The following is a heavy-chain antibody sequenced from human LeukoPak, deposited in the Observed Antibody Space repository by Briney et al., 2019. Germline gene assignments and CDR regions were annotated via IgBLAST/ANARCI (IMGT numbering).Heavy chain of an antibody. CDR3: ARDSVNRMDYYGSGSYGDY. CDR1: GFTFSSYE. V-gene: IGHV3-48*03. Sequence: PGGSLRLSCAASGFTFSSYEMNWVRQAPGKGLEWVSYISSSGSTIYYADSVKGRFTISRDNAKNSLYLQMNSLRAEDTAVYYCARDSVNRMDYYGSGSYGDYWGQGTLVTVSS. D-gene: IGHD3-10*01. CDR2: ISSSGSTI. J-gene: IGHJ4*02.